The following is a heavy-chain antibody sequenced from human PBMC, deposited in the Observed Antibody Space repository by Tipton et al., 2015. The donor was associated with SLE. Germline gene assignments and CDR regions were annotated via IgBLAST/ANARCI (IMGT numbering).Heavy chain of an antibody. CDR1: GDSISSSSYY. J-gene: IGHJ4*02. CDR3: ARARRLTGIDFDY. D-gene: IGHD7-27*01. Sequence: TLSLTCIVSGDSISSSSYYWGWIRQPPGKGLEWVGTVYYTGNTFYNPSLKSRVTISVDTSKHRISLKLSSVTAADTAVYYCARARRLTGIDFDYWGQGTLVTVSS. V-gene: IGHV4-39*07. CDR2: VYYTGNT.